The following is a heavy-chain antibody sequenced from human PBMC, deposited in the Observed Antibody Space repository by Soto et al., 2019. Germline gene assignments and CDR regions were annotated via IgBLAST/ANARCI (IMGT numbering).Heavy chain of an antibody. CDR1: GGSFSGYY. CDR2: INHSGST. J-gene: IGHJ4*02. V-gene: IGHV4-34*01. Sequence: SETLSLTCAVYGGSFSGYYWSWIRQPPGKGLEWIGEINHSGSTNFNPSLKSRVTISVDTSKNQFSLKLSSVAAADTALYYCARVFHYDRSGYYYSYWGQGTLVTVSS. D-gene: IGHD3-22*01. CDR3: ARVFHYDRSGYYYSY.